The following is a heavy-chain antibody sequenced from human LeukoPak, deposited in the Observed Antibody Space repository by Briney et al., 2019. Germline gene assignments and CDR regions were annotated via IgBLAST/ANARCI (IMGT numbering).Heavy chain of an antibody. J-gene: IGHJ4*02. Sequence: GGSLRLSCEASGFTFSTYAMYWVRQAPGRGLEWVSGITRSGTDTYYADSVKGRFTISRDNAKNSLYLQMNSLRAEDTAVYYCARGYYDSSGQYWGQGTLVTVSS. D-gene: IGHD3-22*01. CDR2: ITRSGTDT. CDR3: ARGYYDSSGQY. V-gene: IGHV3-21*01. CDR1: GFTFSTYA.